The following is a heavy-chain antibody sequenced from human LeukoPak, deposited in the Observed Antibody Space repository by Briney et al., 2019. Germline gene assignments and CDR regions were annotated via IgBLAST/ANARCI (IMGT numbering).Heavy chain of an antibody. V-gene: IGHV4-34*01. D-gene: IGHD3-10*01. J-gene: IGHJ5*02. CDR3: ARTPGSETDHNWFDP. Sequence: PSETLSLTCAVYGGSFSGYYWSWIRQPPGKGLEWIGEINHSGSTNYNPSLKSRVTISVDTSKNQFSLKLSSVTAADTAVYYCARTPGSETDHNWFDPWGQGTLVIVSS. CDR1: GGSFSGYY. CDR2: INHSGST.